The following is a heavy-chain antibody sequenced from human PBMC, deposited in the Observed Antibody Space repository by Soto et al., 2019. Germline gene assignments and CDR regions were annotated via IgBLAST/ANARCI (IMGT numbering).Heavy chain of an antibody. D-gene: IGHD1-7*01. CDR1: GYTFTGYY. CDR3: ARERGVTGTTYYYYGMDV. CDR2: INPNSGGT. V-gene: IGHV1-2*04. Sequence: ASVKVSCKASGYTFTGYYMHWVRQAPGQGLEWMGWINPNSGGTNYAQKFQGWVTVTRDTSISTAYMELSRLRSDDTAVYYCARERGVTGTTYYYYGMDVWGQGTTVTVSS. J-gene: IGHJ6*02.